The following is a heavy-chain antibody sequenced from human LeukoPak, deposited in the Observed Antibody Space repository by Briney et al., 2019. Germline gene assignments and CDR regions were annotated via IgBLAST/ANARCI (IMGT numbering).Heavy chain of an antibody. J-gene: IGHJ4*02. D-gene: IGHD6-13*01. V-gene: IGHV3-48*03. Sequence: GGSLRLSCAASGFTFSSYEMNWVRQTPGKGLEWVSYISSSGSTIYYADSVKGRFTISRDNAKNTLYLQMNSLRAEDTAVYYCAKDRDSSSCWGQGTLDTVSS. CDR2: ISSSGSTI. CDR3: AKDRDSSSC. CDR1: GFTFSSYE.